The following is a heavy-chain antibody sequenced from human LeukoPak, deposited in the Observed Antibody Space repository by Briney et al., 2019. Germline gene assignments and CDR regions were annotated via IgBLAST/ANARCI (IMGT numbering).Heavy chain of an antibody. D-gene: IGHD3-10*02. CDR3: AELGITMIGGV. CDR2: ISSSGSTI. Sequence: GGSLRLSCAASGFTFSSYEMNWVRQAPGKGLEWVSYISSSGSTIYYADSVKGRFTISRNNAKNSLYLQMNSLRAEDTAVYYCAELGITMIGGVWGKGTTITISS. CDR1: GFTFSSYE. J-gene: IGHJ6*04. V-gene: IGHV3-48*03.